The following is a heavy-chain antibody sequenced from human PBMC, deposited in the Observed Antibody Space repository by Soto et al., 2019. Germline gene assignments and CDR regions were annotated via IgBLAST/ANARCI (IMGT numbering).Heavy chain of an antibody. V-gene: IGHV3-23*01. CDR3: AKVLSKNYYYPFEF. J-gene: IGHJ1*01. D-gene: IGHD3-10*01. CDR1: VFTFSDYA. Sequence: GGSLRLSCTASVFTFSDYAMALVRQAPGKGLEWVSTISDGSSFTYYGDSVKGRFTISRDNAKETLFLQLNRLSAEDTATYYCAKVLSKNYYYPFEFWGQGTKVTVSS. CDR2: ISDGSSFT.